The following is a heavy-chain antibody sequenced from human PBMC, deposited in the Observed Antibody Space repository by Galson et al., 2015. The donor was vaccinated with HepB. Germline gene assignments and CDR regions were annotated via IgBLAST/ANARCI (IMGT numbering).Heavy chain of an antibody. D-gene: IGHD3-10*01. CDR2: IIPIFGTA. J-gene: IGHJ6*03. V-gene: IGHV1-69*01. CDR3: ARRGEGFGDVLGGYMDV. Sequence: QSGAEVKKPGESLKVSCKASGGTFSSYAISWVRQAPGQGLEWMGGIIPIFGTANYAQKFQGRVTITADESTSTAYMELSSLKASDTAMYYCARRGEGFGDVLGGYMDVWGKGTTVTVSS. CDR1: GGTFSSYA.